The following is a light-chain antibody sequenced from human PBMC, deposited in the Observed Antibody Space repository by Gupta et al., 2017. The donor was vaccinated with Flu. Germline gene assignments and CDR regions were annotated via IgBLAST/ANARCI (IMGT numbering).Light chain of an antibody. J-gene: IGLJ3*02. CDR1: SSDVGGYKY. CDR2: DVT. Sequence: TSSDVGGYKYVSWYQQHPGKAPKLMIYDVTKRPSGVPDRFSSSKSGNTASLTISGLQADDEADYYCCSYAGSNTGVFGGGTKLTVL. V-gene: IGLV2-11*01. CDR3: CSYAGSNTGV.